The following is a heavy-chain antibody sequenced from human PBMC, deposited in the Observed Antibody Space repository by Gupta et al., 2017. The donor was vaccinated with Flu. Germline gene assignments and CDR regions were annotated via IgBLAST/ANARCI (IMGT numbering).Heavy chain of an antibody. CDR3: AKDTAALVWNHFDY. V-gene: IGHV3-9*01. Sequence: EVQLVESGGGLVQPGRSLRLSCAASGFTFDDHAMHWVRQAPGKGLEWVSGISWNSGNIGYADSVKGRFTISRDNAKNSLYLEMNSLRPEDTALYFCAKDTAALVWNHFDYWGQGSLVTVSS. CDR2: ISWNSGNI. D-gene: IGHD1-1*01. CDR1: GFTFDDHA. J-gene: IGHJ4*02.